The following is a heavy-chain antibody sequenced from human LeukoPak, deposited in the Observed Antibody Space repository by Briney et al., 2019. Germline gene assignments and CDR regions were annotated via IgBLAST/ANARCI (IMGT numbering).Heavy chain of an antibody. Sequence: ASVKVSCKASGYTFTDFYIHWVRQAPGQGLEWMGWINPNSGGTNYAQKFQGRVTMTRDTSISTAYIELSRLRSDDTAVYYCARDRGSPRSAYDWGHLDAWGQGTLVAVSS. V-gene: IGHV1-2*02. J-gene: IGHJ5*02. CDR2: INPNSGGT. CDR3: ARDRGSPRSAYDWGHLDA. CDR1: GYTFTDFY. D-gene: IGHD5-12*01.